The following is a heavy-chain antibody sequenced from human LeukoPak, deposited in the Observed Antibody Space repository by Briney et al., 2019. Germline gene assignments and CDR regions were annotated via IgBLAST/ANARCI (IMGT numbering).Heavy chain of an antibody. Sequence: SETLSLTCTVSSGSISSGYYWGWIRQPPGKGLEWIGSIYHSGSTYYNPSLKSRVTISVDTSKNQFSLKLSSVTAADTAVYYCARVGYCSGGSCYSGAFDIWGQGTMVTVSS. CDR1: SGSISSGYY. CDR2: IYHSGST. V-gene: IGHV4-38-2*02. J-gene: IGHJ3*02. CDR3: ARVGYCSGGSCYSGAFDI. D-gene: IGHD2-15*01.